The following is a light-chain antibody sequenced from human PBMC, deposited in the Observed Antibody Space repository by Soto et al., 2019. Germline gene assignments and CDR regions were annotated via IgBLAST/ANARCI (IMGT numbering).Light chain of an antibody. CDR3: QQYGRSPPT. J-gene: IGKJ1*01. CDR2: GDS. Sequence: EIVLTQSPGTLSLSPGERATLFCRASESVSSSRLAWYQQNPGQAPKLLMYGDSNRAAGIPDRFSGSGSGTDFTLSISRLEPEDFAVYYCQQYGRSPPTFGQGTKVDIK. V-gene: IGKV3-20*01. CDR1: ESVSSSR.